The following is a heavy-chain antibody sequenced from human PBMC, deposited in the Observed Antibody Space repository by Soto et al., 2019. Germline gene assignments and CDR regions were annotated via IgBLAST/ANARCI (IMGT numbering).Heavy chain of an antibody. D-gene: IGHD6-19*01. V-gene: IGHV4-4*02. CDR1: GGSISSSNW. CDR2: IYHSGST. Sequence: SETLSLTCAVSGGSISSSNWWSWVRQPPGKGLEWIGEIYHSGSTNYNPSLKSRVTISVDTSKNQFSLKLSSVTAADTAVYYCARDSSGWTFPPVFDYWGQGTLVTVSS. CDR3: ARDSSGWTFPPVFDY. J-gene: IGHJ4*02.